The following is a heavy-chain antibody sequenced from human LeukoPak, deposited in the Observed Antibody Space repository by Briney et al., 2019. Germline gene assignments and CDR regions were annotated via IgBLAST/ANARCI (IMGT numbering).Heavy chain of an antibody. J-gene: IGHJ4*02. Sequence: ASVKVSCKASGYTFTGYYMHWVRQAPGQGLERMGWINPNSGGTNYAQKFQGRVTMTRDTSISTAYMELSRLRSDDTAVYHCARDQEVLWFGEFRKIDYWGQGTLVTVSS. CDR3: ARDQEVLWFGEFRKIDY. CDR2: INPNSGGT. V-gene: IGHV1-2*02. CDR1: GYTFTGYY. D-gene: IGHD3-10*01.